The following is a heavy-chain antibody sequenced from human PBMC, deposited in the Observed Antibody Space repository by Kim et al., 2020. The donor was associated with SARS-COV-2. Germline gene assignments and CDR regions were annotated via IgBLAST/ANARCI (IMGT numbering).Heavy chain of an antibody. D-gene: IGHD3-22*01. Sequence: YADSGKGRFTISRDIAKNTVFLHMNSLRAEDTALYYCAIEFSRGYATFDYWGQGTLVTVSS. J-gene: IGHJ4*02. V-gene: IGHV3-23*01. CDR3: AIEFSRGYATFDY.